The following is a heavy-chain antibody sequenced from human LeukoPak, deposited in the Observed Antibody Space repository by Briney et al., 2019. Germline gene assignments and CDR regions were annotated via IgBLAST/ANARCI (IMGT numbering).Heavy chain of an antibody. J-gene: IGHJ5*02. D-gene: IGHD6-13*01. Sequence: GASVKVSCKASGYTFTSYGISWVRQAPGQGLEWMGWISAYNGNTNYAQKLQGRVTMTTDTSTSTAYMELRSLRSDDTAVYYRARCDRYSSSWSWFDPWGQGTLVTVSS. V-gene: IGHV1-18*01. CDR2: ISAYNGNT. CDR1: GYTFTSYG. CDR3: ARCDRYSSSWSWFDP.